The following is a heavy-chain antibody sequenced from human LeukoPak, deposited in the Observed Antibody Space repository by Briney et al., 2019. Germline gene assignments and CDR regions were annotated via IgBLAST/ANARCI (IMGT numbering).Heavy chain of an antibody. CDR1: GGSIGTYY. CDR2: ISYSAIS. J-gene: IGHJ6*02. V-gene: IGHV4-59*01. Sequence: SETLSLTCTASGGSIGTYYWSWIRQPPGKGLEWIGYISYSAISNYNPSLKSRVTISVDTSKNQFSLKLTSVTAADTAVYYCARHRYGMDVWGQGTTVTVSS. CDR3: ARHRYGMDV.